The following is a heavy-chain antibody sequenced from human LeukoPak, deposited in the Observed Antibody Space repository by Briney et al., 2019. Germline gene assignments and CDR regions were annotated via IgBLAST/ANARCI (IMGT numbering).Heavy chain of an antibody. CDR1: GFTFSSYA. CDR3: AKDLELPSRPYYFDY. J-gene: IGHJ4*02. CDR2: TSGSGGSI. Sequence: GGSLRLSCAASGFTFSSYAMSWVRQAPGKGLEWVSATSGSGGSIYYGDSVKGRFTISRDNSKNTLYLQMNSLRAEDTAVYYCAKDLELPSRPYYFDYWGQGTLVTVSS. V-gene: IGHV3-23*01. D-gene: IGHD1-26*01.